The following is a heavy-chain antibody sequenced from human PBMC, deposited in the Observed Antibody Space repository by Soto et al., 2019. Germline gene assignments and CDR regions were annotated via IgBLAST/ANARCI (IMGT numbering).Heavy chain of an antibody. D-gene: IGHD3-22*01. J-gene: IGHJ4*02. V-gene: IGHV1-69*13. CDR2: IIPIFGTA. Sequence: VQVSCKASGGTFSSYAISWVRQAPGQGLEWMGGIIPIFGTANYAQKFQGRVTITAHESTSTAYMELSSLRSEGTAVYYCARSSLAYYYDSSGKNPFDYWGQGTLVTVSS. CDR1: GGTFSSYA. CDR3: ARSSLAYYYDSSGKNPFDY.